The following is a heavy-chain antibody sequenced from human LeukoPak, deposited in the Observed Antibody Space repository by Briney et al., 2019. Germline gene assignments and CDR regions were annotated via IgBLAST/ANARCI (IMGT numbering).Heavy chain of an antibody. D-gene: IGHD3-10*01. V-gene: IGHV1-2*02. CDR2: INPNSGGT. CDR1: GYTFTSNN. J-gene: IGHJ6*03. Sequence: ASVKVSCKASGYTFTSNNMHWVRHAPGQGLERMGWINPNSGGTNYAQKFQGRVTMTRDPSISTAYMELSRLRSDDTAVYYCATGSMVRGPNVGAYSYYYMDVWGKGTTVTISS. CDR3: ATGSMVRGPNVGAYSYYYMDV.